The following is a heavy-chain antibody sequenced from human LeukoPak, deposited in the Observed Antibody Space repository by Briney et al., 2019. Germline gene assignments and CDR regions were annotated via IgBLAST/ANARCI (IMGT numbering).Heavy chain of an antibody. J-gene: IGHJ4*02. CDR2: IYYTGMI. V-gene: IGHV4-59*08. CDR3: VRRDTGWNYFDY. D-gene: IGHD6-19*01. CDR1: GGSINSHY. Sequence: PSETLSLTCAVSGGSINSHYWGWIRQPPGKGLQWIGDIYYTGMINYNPSLKSRVTITLDTSKDHLSLNLTSVLAADTAIYYCVRRDTGWNYFDYWGQGILVTVSS.